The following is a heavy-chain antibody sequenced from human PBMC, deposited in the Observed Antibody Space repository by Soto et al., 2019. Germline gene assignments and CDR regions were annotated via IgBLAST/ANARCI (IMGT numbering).Heavy chain of an antibody. CDR1: GGTFSSYT. CDR3: ARSIAAAGPSENNWFDP. V-gene: IGHV1-69*02. J-gene: IGHJ5*02. D-gene: IGHD6-13*01. CDR2: IIPILGIA. Sequence: QVQLVQSGAEVKKPGSSVKVSCKASGGTFSSYTISWVRQAPGQGLEWMGRIIPILGIANYAQKFQGRVTITADKSTSTAYMELSSLRSEDTAVYYCARSIAAAGPSENNWFDPWGQGTLVTVSS.